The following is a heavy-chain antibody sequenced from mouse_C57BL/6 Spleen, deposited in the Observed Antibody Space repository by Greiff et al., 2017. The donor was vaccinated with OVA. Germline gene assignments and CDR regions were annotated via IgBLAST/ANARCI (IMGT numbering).Heavy chain of an antibody. V-gene: IGHV1-62-2*01. Sequence: QVQLQQSGAELVKPGASVKLSCKASGYTFTEYTIHWVKQRSGQGLEWIGWFYPGSGSIKYNEKFKDKATLTADKSSSTVYMELSRLTSEDSAVYFCARHEDTGYDYDGAWFAYWGQGTLVTVSA. CDR3: ARHEDTGYDYDGAWFAY. CDR1: GYTFTEYT. J-gene: IGHJ3*01. D-gene: IGHD2-4*01. CDR2: FYPGSGSI.